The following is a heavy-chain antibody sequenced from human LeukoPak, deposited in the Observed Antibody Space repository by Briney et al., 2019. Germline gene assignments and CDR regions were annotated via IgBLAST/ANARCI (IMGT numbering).Heavy chain of an antibody. Sequence: PSQTLSLTCAISGDSVSSNTAACNWIRQSPSRGLEWLGRTYYRSRWYSDYAVSVKSRITINPDTSKNQFSLHLNSVTPEDTAVYYCSRVHKAFDGARDTFDIWGQGTMVTVSS. CDR1: GDSVSSNTAA. CDR2: TYYRSRWYS. D-gene: IGHD3-10*01. J-gene: IGHJ3*02. V-gene: IGHV6-1*01. CDR3: SRVHKAFDGARDTFDI.